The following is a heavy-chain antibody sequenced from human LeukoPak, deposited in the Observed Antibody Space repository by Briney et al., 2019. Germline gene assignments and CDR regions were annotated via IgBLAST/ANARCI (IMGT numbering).Heavy chain of an antibody. CDR3: ARDLLLYSNGWTGFFDY. D-gene: IGHD6-19*01. V-gene: IGHV1-18*01. CDR2: INVHNGNT. Sequence: GASVKVSCKASGYTFNSYGISWVRQAPGQGLEWMGWINVHNGNTKYTQKLQGRVTMTTDTSTSTAYMELRGLRSDDTAVYYCARDLLLYSNGWTGFFDYWGQGTLVTVSS. CDR1: GYTFNSYG. J-gene: IGHJ4*02.